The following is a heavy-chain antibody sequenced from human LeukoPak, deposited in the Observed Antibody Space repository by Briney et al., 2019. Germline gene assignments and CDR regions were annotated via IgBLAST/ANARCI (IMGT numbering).Heavy chain of an antibody. Sequence: PGGSLRLSCAASGFTFSNYWMSWVRQAPGKGLEWVANIKQDGSEKYYVDPVKGRFTISRDNAKNSLYLQMNSLRAEDTAVYYCVRWVRPYYDSSGYDNWGQGTLVTVSS. J-gene: IGHJ4*02. CDR1: GFTFSNYW. CDR3: VRWVRPYYDSSGYDN. CDR2: IKQDGSEK. D-gene: IGHD3-22*01. V-gene: IGHV3-7*01.